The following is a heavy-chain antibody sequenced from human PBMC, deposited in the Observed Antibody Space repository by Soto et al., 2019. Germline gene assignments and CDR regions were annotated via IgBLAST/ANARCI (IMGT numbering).Heavy chain of an antibody. CDR1: GFTFSSYG. V-gene: IGHV3-30*18. CDR3: AEGGSSGYYWGGFDY. CDR2: ISYDGSNK. Sequence: ESGGGVVQPGRSLRLSCAASGFTFSSYGMHWVRQAPGKGLEWVAVISYDGSNKYYADSVKGRFTISRDNSKNTLYLQMNSLRAEDTAVYYCAEGGSSGYYWGGFDYWGQGTLVTVSS. J-gene: IGHJ4*02. D-gene: IGHD3-22*01.